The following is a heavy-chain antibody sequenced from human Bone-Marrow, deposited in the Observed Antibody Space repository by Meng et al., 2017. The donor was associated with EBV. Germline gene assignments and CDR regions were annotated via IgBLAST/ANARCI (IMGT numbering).Heavy chain of an antibody. CDR2: IYHSGGT. J-gene: IGHJ4*02. Sequence: QLQLPESGSGLVKPSQTLSLTCAVSGGSISSGGYSWSWIRQPPGKGLEWIGYIYHSGGTYYNPSLKSRVTISVDRSKNQFSLKLSSVTAADTAVYYCARGGYGGNPLDYWGQGTLVTVSS. CDR1: GGSISSGGYS. V-gene: IGHV4-30-2*01. CDR3: ARGGYGGNPLDY. D-gene: IGHD4-23*01.